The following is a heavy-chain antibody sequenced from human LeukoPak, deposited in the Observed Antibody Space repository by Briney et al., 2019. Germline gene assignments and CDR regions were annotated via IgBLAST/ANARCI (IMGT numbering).Heavy chain of an antibody. CDR3: ARGDTIFGVTLPSY. CDR2: ISAYNGNT. Sequence: EASVKVSCKASGYTFTSYGIRWVRQAPGQGLEWMGWISAYNGNTNYAQKLQGRVTMTTDTSTSTAYMELRSLRSDDTAVYYCARGDTIFGVTLPSYWGQGTLVTVSS. J-gene: IGHJ4*02. CDR1: GYTFTSYG. V-gene: IGHV1-18*01. D-gene: IGHD3-3*01.